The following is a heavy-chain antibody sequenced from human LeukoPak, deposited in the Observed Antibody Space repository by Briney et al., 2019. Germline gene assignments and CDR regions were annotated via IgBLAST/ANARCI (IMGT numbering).Heavy chain of an antibody. CDR1: GGSISSDDYY. J-gene: IGHJ4*02. CDR2: IYYSGST. Sequence: SQTLSLTCTVSGGSISSDDYYWSWIRQPPGKGLEWIGYIYYSGSTYYNPSLKSRVTISVDTSKNQFSLKLSSVTAADTAVYYCARVGTYGSGSKFDYWGQGTLVTVSS. CDR3: ARVGTYGSGSKFDY. D-gene: IGHD3-10*01. V-gene: IGHV4-30-4*01.